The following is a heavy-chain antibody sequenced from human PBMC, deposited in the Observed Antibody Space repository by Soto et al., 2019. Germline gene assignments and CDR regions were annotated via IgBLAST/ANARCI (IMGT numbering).Heavy chain of an antibody. CDR1: GFTFSSSW. CDR2: INSDGTVM. CDR3: ARERFDP. J-gene: IGHJ5*02. V-gene: IGHV3-74*01. Sequence: GGSLRLSCVASGFTFSSSWMHWVRQAPGKGLVWVARINSDGTVMSYADSVRGRFTISRDNAKNTLYLQMNSLRAEDTAVFYCARERFDPWGQGTLVTVSS.